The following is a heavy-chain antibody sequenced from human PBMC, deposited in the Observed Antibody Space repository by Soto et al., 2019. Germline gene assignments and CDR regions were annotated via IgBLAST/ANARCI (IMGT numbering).Heavy chain of an antibody. V-gene: IGHV1-18*01. J-gene: IGHJ3*02. D-gene: IGHD1-26*01. CDR1: GYTFTSYG. Sequence: ASVKVSCKASGYTFTSYGISWVRQAPGQGLEWMGWISAYNGNTNYAQKLQGRVTMTTDTSTSTAYMELRSLRSDDTAVYYCARDGQYSGSQNDAFDIWGQGTMVTVSS. CDR3: ARDGQYSGSQNDAFDI. CDR2: ISAYNGNT.